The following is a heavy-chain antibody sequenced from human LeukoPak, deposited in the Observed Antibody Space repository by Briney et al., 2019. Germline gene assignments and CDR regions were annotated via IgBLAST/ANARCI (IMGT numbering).Heavy chain of an antibody. V-gene: IGHV4-38-2*02. Sequence: PSETLSLTCTVSGYSISSGYYWGRIRQPPGKGLEWIGSIYHTGSTYYNPSLKSRVTISVDTSKNQFSLKLSSVTAADTAMYYCTRVRRSYYFDYWGQGTLVTVSS. D-gene: IGHD1-26*01. J-gene: IGHJ4*02. CDR3: TRVRRSYYFDY. CDR1: GYSISSGYY. CDR2: IYHTGST.